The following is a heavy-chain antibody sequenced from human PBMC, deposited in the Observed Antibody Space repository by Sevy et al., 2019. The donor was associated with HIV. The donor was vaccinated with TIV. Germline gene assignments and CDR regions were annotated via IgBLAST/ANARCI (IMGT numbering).Heavy chain of an antibody. CDR3: ARACYNFCGGDCYLDY. D-gene: IGHD2-21*02. J-gene: IGHJ4*02. Sequence: GGSLRLSCAASAFTFSNYWMSWVRQAPGKGLEWEAKIKQDGSEKYYVDSVKRRFTISRDNAKNSLYLHMHSLRAEDTAVYYCARACYNFCGGDCYLDYWGQGTLVTVSS. CDR2: IKQDGSEK. V-gene: IGHV3-7*01. CDR1: AFTFSNYW.